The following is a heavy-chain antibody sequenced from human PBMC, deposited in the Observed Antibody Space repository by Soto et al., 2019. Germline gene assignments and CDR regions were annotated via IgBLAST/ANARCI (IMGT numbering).Heavy chain of an antibody. CDR2: ISDNGGST. CDR1: GFTFIGHA. V-gene: IGHV3-23*01. Sequence: PGWSLRLWCAASGFTFIGHAMSWFRQAPGKGLEWVSAISDNGGSTYYADSVKGRFTISRDNSKNTLYLQMNSLRAEDTALYYCAKGAYYDFWSGYTAFDIWGQGTMVTVSS. J-gene: IGHJ3*02. D-gene: IGHD3-3*01. CDR3: AKGAYYDFWSGYTAFDI.